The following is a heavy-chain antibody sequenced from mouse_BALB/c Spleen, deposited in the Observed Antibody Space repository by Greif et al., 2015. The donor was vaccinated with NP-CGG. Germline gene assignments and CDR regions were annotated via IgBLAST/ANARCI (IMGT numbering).Heavy chain of an antibody. J-gene: IGHJ4*01. V-gene: IGHV1S137*01. CDR2: ISTYYGDA. D-gene: IGHD1-1*01. CDR3: ASTLRMAMDY. Sequence: VQLQQSGAELVRPGVSVKISCKGSGYTFTDYAMHWVKQSHAKSLEWIGVISTYYGDASYNQKFKGKATMTVDKSSSTAYMELARLTSEDSAIYYCASTLRMAMDYWGQGTSVTVSS. CDR1: GYTFTDYA.